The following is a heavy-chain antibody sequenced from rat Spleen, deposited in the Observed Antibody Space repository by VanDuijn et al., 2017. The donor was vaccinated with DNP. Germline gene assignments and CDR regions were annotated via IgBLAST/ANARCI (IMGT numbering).Heavy chain of an antibody. CDR2: ITTSGGTT. CDR1: GFTFTNYD. V-gene: IGHV5S23*01. J-gene: IGHJ4*01. D-gene: IGHD1-2*01. Sequence: EVQLVESGGGLVQPGRSLKLSCAASGFTFTNYDMVWVRQAPTKGLEWVATITTSGGTTYYRDSVKGRFTVSRDNAKSTLNLQMNSLRSEDTATYYCTRDNYSSYMPYYYAMDAWGQGTSVTVSS. CDR3: TRDNYSSYMPYYYAMDA.